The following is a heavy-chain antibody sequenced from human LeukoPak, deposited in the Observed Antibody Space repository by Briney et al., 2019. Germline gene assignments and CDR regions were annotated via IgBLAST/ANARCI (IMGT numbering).Heavy chain of an antibody. V-gene: IGHV3-23*01. CDR1: GFTFSSYG. CDR2: ISGSGGST. D-gene: IGHD5-18*01. Sequence: GGSLRLSCAASGFTFSSYGMSWVRQAPGKGLEWVSAISGSGGSTYYADSVKGRFTISRDNSKNTLYLQMNSLRAEDTAVYYCAKAGAGYSYGYYYYYGMDVWGQGTTVSVSS. J-gene: IGHJ6*02. CDR3: AKAGAGYSYGYYYYYGMDV.